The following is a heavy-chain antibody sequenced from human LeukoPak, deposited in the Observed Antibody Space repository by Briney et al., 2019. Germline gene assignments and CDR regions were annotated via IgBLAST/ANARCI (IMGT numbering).Heavy chain of an antibody. CDR2: IYYSGST. D-gene: IGHD3-16*02. J-gene: IGHJ3*02. V-gene: IGHV4-31*03. CDR3: ASPRYRNAFDI. CDR1: GGSISSGGYY. Sequence: SETLSLTCTVPGGSISSGGYYWSWIRQHPGKGLEWIGYIYYSGSTYYNPSLKSRVTISVDTSKNQFSLKLSSVTAADTAVYYCASPRYRNAFDIWGQGTMVTVSS.